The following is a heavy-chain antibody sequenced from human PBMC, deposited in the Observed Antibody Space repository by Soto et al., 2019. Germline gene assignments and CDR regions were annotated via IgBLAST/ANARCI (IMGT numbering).Heavy chain of an antibody. V-gene: IGHV2-70*01. CDR2: IDWDDDK. CDR3: ARMIDYYDSSGYYLYNWFDP. J-gene: IGHJ5*02. CDR1: GFSLSTSGMC. D-gene: IGHD3-22*01. Sequence: SGPTLVNPTQTLTLTCTFSGFSLSTSGMCVSWIRQPPGKALEWLALIDWDDDKYYSTSLKTRLTISKDTSKNQVVLTMTNMDPVDTATYYCARMIDYYDSSGYYLYNWFDPWGQGTLVTVSS.